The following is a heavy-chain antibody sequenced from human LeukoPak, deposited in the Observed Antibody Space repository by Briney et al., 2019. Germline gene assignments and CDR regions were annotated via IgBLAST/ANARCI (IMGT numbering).Heavy chain of an antibody. CDR3: ARGSPIGIAARLKYYYMDV. V-gene: IGHV1-8*01. Sequence: ASVKVSCKASGYTFTSYDINWVRQATGQGLERMGWMNLNSGNTGYAQKFQGRVTMTRNTSISTAYMELSSLRSEDTAVYYCARGSPIGIAARLKYYYMDVWGKGTTVTVSS. CDR1: GYTFTSYD. D-gene: IGHD6-6*01. CDR2: MNLNSGNT. J-gene: IGHJ6*03.